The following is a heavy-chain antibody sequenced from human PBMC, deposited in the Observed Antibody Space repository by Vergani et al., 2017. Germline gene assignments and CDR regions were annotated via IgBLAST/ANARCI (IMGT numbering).Heavy chain of an antibody. V-gene: IGHV3-43*01. CDR3: AKEARSLYGDYDGYYFDY. Sequence: EVQLVESGGVVVQPGGSLRLCCAASGFTFDDYTMHWVRQAPGKGLEWVSLISWDGGSTYYADSVKGRFTISRDNSKNSLYLQMNSLRTEDTALYYCAKEARSLYGDYDGYYFDYWGQGTLVTVSS. CDR2: ISWDGGST. D-gene: IGHD4-17*01. J-gene: IGHJ4*02. CDR1: GFTFDDYT.